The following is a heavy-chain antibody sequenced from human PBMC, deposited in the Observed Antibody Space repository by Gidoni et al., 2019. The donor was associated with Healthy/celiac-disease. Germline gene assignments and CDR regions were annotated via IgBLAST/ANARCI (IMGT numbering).Heavy chain of an antibody. V-gene: IGHV1-18*01. Sequence: QVQLVQSGAEVKKPGASVKVSCKASGYTFTSYGISWVRQAPGQGLEWMGWISAYNGNTNYAQKLQGRVTMTTDTSTSTAYMELRSLRSDDTAVYYCARSQGPVRTYYDFWSGYTNFDYWGQGTLVTVSS. CDR2: ISAYNGNT. CDR3: ARSQGPVRTYYDFWSGYTNFDY. J-gene: IGHJ4*02. CDR1: GYTFTSYG. D-gene: IGHD3-3*01.